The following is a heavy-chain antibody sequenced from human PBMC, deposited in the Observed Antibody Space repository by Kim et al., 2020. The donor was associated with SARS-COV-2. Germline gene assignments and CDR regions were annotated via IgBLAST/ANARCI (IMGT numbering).Heavy chain of an antibody. CDR3: ATGGPWREIRLLLAFDI. CDR1: GEFLTELS. CDR2: FDREDGKT. D-gene: IGHD1-26*01. V-gene: IGHV1-24*01. Sequence: ASVKVSCKVSGEFLTELSFYGVRQTSGNGLEWMGGFDREDGKTSDAQSSQGRVIITEDTSADTVYMRLSGLRSEDTAVYYCATGGPWREIRLLLAFDIWG. J-gene: IGHJ3*02.